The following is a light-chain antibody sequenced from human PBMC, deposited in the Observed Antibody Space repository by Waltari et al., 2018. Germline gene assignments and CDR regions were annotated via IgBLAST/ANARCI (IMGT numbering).Light chain of an antibody. CDR3: QSYDTSLSVV. V-gene: IGLV1-40*01. J-gene: IGLJ3*02. Sequence: QSVLTQPPSVSGAPGQRVTISCTGRGSNIAAGSAVPWYQPLPRAAPKLLIYGSTSRPLGVPARFFGSTSGTSASLAITGLQAEDEADYYCQSYDTSLSVVFGGGTKLTVL. CDR2: GST. CDR1: GSNIAAGSA.